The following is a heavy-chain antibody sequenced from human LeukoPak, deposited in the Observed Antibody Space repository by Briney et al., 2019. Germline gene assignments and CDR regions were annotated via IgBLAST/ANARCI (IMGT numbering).Heavy chain of an antibody. CDR1: GGSISNYY. D-gene: IGHD5-12*01. Sequence: SETLSLTCTVSGGSISNYYWTWIRQPPGKELEWIGYIYYTGSTDYNPSLKSRVTISVDTSKNQFSLKVTSVTAADTAVYYCARGVDDWSGYDMYYFDYWGQGTLVTVSS. CDR2: IYYTGST. V-gene: IGHV4-59*01. CDR3: ARGVDDWSGYDMYYFDY. J-gene: IGHJ4*02.